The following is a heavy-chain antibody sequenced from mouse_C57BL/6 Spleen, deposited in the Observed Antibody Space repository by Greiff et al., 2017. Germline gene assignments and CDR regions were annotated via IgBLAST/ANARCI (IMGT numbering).Heavy chain of an antibody. V-gene: IGHV5-6*01. CDR3: ARIYYGNYFDD. CDR1: GFTFSSYG. D-gene: IGHD2-1*01. CDR2: ISSGGSYP. Sequence: EVKVVESGGDLVKPGGSLKLSCAASGFTFSSYGMSWVRQTPDKRLEWVATISSGGSYPYYPDSVKGRFTLSRDNATNTLYLKMSRLKAEDTAMYYCARIYYGNYFDDWGQGTTLTVSS. J-gene: IGHJ2*01.